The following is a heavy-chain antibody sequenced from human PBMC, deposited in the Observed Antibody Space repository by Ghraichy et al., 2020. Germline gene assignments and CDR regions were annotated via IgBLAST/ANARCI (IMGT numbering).Heavy chain of an antibody. CDR3: TGPFIAAAGTDAFDI. J-gene: IGHJ3*02. D-gene: IGHD6-13*01. CDR2: IRSKANSYAT. Sequence: GGSLRLSCAASGFTFSGSAMHWVRQASGKGLEWVGRIRSKANSYATAYAASVKGRFTISRDDSKNTAYLQMNSLKTEDTAVYYCTGPFIAAAGTDAFDIWGQGTMVTVSS. V-gene: IGHV3-73*01. CDR1: GFTFSGSA.